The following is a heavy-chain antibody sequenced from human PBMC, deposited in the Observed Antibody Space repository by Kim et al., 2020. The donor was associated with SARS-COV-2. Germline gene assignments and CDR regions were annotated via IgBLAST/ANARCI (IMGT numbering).Heavy chain of an antibody. CDR2: T. CDR3: ARVDSSGYLDY. D-gene: IGHD3-22*01. Sequence: TNYNPALKSRVTISVDTSKNQFSLKLSSVTAADTAVYYCARVDSSGYLDYWGQGTLVTVSS. V-gene: IGHV4-59*01. J-gene: IGHJ4*02.